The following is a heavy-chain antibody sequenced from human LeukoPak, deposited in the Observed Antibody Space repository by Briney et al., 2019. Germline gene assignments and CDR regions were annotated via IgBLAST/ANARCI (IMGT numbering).Heavy chain of an antibody. D-gene: IGHD1-26*01. V-gene: IGHV4-39*07. CDR1: GGSISSSSYY. Sequence: PSETLSLTCTVSGGSISSSSYYWGWVRQPPGNGLEWIGSIYHSGSTYYNPSLKSRVTISVDTSKNQFSLKLSSVTAADTAVYYCARWEGGSYSYSYWGQGTPVTVSS. CDR3: ARWEGGSYSYSY. J-gene: IGHJ4*02. CDR2: IYHSGST.